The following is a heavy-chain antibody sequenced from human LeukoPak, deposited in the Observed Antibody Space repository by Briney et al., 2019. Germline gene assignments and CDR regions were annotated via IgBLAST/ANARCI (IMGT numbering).Heavy chain of an antibody. Sequence: SETLSLTCAVYGGSSSGYYWSWIRQPPGKGLEWIGEINHSGSTNYNPSLKSRVTISVDTSKNQFSLKLSSVTAADTAVYYCARIGAAGDFDYWGQGTLVTVSS. CDR1: GGSSSGYY. CDR3: ARIGAAGDFDY. J-gene: IGHJ4*02. V-gene: IGHV4-34*01. CDR2: INHSGST. D-gene: IGHD6-13*01.